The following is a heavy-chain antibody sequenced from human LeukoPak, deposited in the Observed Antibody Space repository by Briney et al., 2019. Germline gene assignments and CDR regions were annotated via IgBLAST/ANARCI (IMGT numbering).Heavy chain of an antibody. CDR1: GGSISGSNHY. J-gene: IGHJ4*02. CDR3: ARDLDIRYLGYADY. V-gene: IGHV4-39*07. CDR2: IFPTGAT. D-gene: IGHD3-9*01. Sequence: SETLSLTCTVSGGSISGSNHYWVWIRQSPGRGLQWIGFIFPTGATYYNPSLKSRVTISVDTSRNQFSLKLTSVTAADTAVYFCARDLDIRYLGYADYWGQGALVTVSS.